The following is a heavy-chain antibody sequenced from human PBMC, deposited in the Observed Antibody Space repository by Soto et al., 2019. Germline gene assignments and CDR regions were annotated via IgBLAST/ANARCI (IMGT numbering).Heavy chain of an antibody. D-gene: IGHD6-19*01. CDR2: IYYSGSS. CDR1: GGSISSGGYY. J-gene: IGHJ5*02. CDR3: ARDRSPGVAVAGPNWFDP. Sequence: TLSLTCIVSGGSISSGGYYWSWIRQHTGKGLEWIGYIYYSGSSYYNPSLKSRVTISVDTSKNQFSLKLSSVTAADTAVYYCARDRSPGVAVAGPNWFDPWGLGTLVTVSS. V-gene: IGHV4-30-4*08.